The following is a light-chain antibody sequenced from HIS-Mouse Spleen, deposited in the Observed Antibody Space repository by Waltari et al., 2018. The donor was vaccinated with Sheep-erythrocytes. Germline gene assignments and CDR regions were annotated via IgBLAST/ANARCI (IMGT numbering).Light chain of an antibody. V-gene: IGKV1-9*01. CDR1: QGISSY. CDR2: AAS. J-gene: IGKJ2*01. CDR3: QQLNSYPHT. Sequence: DIQLNQSPSFLSASVGDRVNITCRASQGISSYLAWYQQKPGKAPKLLIYAASTLQSGVPSRFSGSGSGTEFTLTISSLQPEDFATYYCQQLNSYPHTFGQGTKLEIK.